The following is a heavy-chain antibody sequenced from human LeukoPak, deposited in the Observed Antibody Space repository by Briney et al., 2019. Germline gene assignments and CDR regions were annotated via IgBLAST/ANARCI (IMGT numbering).Heavy chain of an antibody. CDR1: GGSFSGYY. J-gene: IGHJ5*02. CDR3: ARFDFWSGYATDP. CDR2: INHSGST. V-gene: IGHV4-34*01. D-gene: IGHD3-3*01. Sequence: SETLSLTCAVYGGSFSGYYWSWIRQPPGKGLEWIGEINHSGSTNYNPSLKSRVTISVDTSKNQFSLKLSSVTAADTAVYYCARFDFWSGYATDPWGQGTLGTVSS.